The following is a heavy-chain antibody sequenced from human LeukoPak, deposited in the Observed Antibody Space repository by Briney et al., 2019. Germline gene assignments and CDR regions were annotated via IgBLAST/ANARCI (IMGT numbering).Heavy chain of an antibody. CDR1: GGTFSSYA. J-gene: IGHJ6*02. CDR2: IIPILGIA. CDR3: AGVVVVAATRYYYGMDV. V-gene: IGHV1-69*04. D-gene: IGHD2-15*01. Sequence: SVKVSCKASGGTFSSYAISWVRQAPGQGLEWVGRIIPILGIANYAQKFQGRVTITADKSTSTAYMELSSLRSEDTAVYYCAGVVVVAATRYYYGMDVWGQGTTVTVSS.